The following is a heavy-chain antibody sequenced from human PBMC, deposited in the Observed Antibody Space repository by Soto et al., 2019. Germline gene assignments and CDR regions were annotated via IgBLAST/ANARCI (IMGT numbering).Heavy chain of an antibody. Sequence: GGSLRLSCAASGFTFSSYSMNWFRQAPGKGLEWVSSISSSSSYIYYADSVKGRFTISRDNAKNSLYLQMNSLRAEDTAVYYCARGREYQLLSDGMDVWGQGTTVTVSS. J-gene: IGHJ6*02. CDR3: ARGREYQLLSDGMDV. CDR2: ISSSSSYI. CDR1: GFTFSSYS. D-gene: IGHD2-2*01. V-gene: IGHV3-21*01.